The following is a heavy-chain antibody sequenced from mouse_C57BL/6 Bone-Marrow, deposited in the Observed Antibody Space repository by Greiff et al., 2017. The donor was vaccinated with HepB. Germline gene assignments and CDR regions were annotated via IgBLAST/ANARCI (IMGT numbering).Heavy chain of an antibody. CDR1: GYTFTDYY. V-gene: IGHV1-19*01. J-gene: IGHJ3*01. CDR3: ARCIYYGYPGFAY. Sequence: VQLQQSGPVLVKPGASVKMSCKASGYTFTDYYMNWVKQSHGKSLEWIGVINPYNGGTSYNQKFKGKATLTVDQSSSTAYMELNSLTSEDSAVYYCARCIYYGYPGFAYWGQGTLVTVSA. CDR2: INPYNGGT. D-gene: IGHD2-2*01.